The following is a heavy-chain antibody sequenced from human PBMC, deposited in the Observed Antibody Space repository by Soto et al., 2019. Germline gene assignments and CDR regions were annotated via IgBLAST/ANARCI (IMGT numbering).Heavy chain of an antibody. D-gene: IGHD2-15*01. CDR1: GGTFSSYT. CDR3: ARGEDSDAFDI. CDR2: IIPILGIA. V-gene: IGHV1-69*02. J-gene: IGHJ3*02. Sequence: ASVKISCNASGGTFSSYTISWGRQAPGQRLEWMGRIIPILGIANYAQKFQGRVTITADKSTSTAYMELSSLRSEDTAVYYCARGEDSDAFDIWGQGTMVTVSS.